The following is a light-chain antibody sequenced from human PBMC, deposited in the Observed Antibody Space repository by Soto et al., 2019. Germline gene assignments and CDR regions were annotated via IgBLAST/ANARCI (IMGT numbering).Light chain of an antibody. V-gene: IGLV1-44*01. Sequence: QSVLTQPPSVSGTPGQRVTISCSGSDSNIGSKTVSWYQQLPGTAPKLLIHRDDQRPSGVPDRFSASRSDTSASLAISGLQSDDEANYCCAAWDDSLNALVFGGGTKLTVL. CDR1: DSNIGSKT. CDR2: RDD. J-gene: IGLJ2*01. CDR3: AAWDDSLNALV.